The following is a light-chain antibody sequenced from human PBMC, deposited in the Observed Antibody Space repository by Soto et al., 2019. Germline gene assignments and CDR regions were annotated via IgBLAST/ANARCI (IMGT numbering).Light chain of an antibody. CDR2: TDD. CDR3: AAWDDSLDALF. J-gene: IGLJ2*01. Sequence: QSVLTQPPSASGTPGQRVTISCSGSRSNIGSNTVNWYQQVPGTAPTLLIYTDDQRPSGVPDRFSGSKSGTSASLAISGLQSEDDADYYCAAWDDSLDALFFGGGTKLTVL. V-gene: IGLV1-44*01. CDR1: RSNIGSNT.